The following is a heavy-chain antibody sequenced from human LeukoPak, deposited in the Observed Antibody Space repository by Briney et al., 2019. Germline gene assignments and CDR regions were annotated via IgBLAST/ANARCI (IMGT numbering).Heavy chain of an antibody. CDR2: IKQDGSEK. CDR1: GFTFSSYW. J-gene: IGHJ4*02. D-gene: IGHD6-13*01. V-gene: IGHV3-7*03. CDR3: AKTRPLDSSSWSHGDY. Sequence: GGSLRLSCAASGFTFSSYWMSWVRQAPGKGLEWVANIKQDGSEKYYVDSVKGRFTISRDNAKNSLYLQMNSLRAEDTAVYYCAKTRPLDSSSWSHGDYWGQGTLVTVSS.